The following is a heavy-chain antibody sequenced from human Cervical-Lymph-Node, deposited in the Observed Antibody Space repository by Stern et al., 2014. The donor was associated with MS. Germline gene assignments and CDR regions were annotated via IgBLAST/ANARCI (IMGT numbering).Heavy chain of an antibody. CDR3: ARVSSIAVAGTGFDI. V-gene: IGHV3-30-3*01. CDR1: GFTFSSYA. Sequence: QVQLVQSGGGVVQPGRSLRLSCAASGFTFSSYAMHWVRQAPGKGLEWGAVISYDGSNKYYADSVKGRFTISRDNSKNTLYLQMNSLRAEDTAVYYCARVSSIAVAGTGFDIWGQGTMVTVSS. D-gene: IGHD6-19*01. CDR2: ISYDGSNK. J-gene: IGHJ3*02.